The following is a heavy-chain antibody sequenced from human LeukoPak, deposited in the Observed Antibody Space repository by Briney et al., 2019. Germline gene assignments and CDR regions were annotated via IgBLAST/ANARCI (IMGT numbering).Heavy chain of an antibody. D-gene: IGHD6-13*01. CDR3: ARDRGSWYVDY. CDR1: GFIFTDYW. J-gene: IGHJ4*02. Sequence: GGSLGLSCAASGFIFTDYWMYWVRQAPGRGLAWVANIKEDGSEENYVDSVKGRFTISRDNAKNSLYLQMNSLRAEDTAVYYCARDRGSWYVDYWGQGTLVTVSS. V-gene: IGHV3-7*01. CDR2: IKEDGSEE.